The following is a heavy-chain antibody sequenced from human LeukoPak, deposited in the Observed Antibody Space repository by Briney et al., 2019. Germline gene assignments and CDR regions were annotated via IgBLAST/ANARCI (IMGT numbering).Heavy chain of an antibody. CDR3: GRVAPGNRAMDV. CDR2: ISSDGGST. V-gene: IGHV3-64*01. J-gene: IGHJ6*02. CDR1: GFTFSTYD. D-gene: IGHD2-2*01. Sequence: PGGSLRLSCAASGFTFSTYDMHWVRQAPGKGLEYVSSISSDGGSTYYAKSVKGRFTISRDNAKNSVYLQMSSLRAEDTAVYYCGRVAPGNRAMDVWGQGTTVTVSS.